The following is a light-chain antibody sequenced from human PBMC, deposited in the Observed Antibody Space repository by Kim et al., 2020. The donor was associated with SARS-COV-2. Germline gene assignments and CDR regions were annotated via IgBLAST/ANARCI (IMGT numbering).Light chain of an antibody. CDR1: SSDVGGYNY. J-gene: IGLJ3*02. CDR3: SSYAGSNNLV. CDR2: EVS. Sequence: GQSVTISCTGTSSDVGGYNYVSWYQQHPGKAPKLMIYEVSKRPSGVPARFSGSKSGNTASLTVSGLQAEDEADYYCSSYAGSNNLVFGGGTQLTV. V-gene: IGLV2-8*01.